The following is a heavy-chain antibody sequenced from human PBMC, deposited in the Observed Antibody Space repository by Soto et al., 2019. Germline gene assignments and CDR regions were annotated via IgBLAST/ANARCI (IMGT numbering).Heavy chain of an antibody. CDR2: IYYSGST. CDR3: ARSNSYGSGSYSFDY. D-gene: IGHD3-10*01. J-gene: IGHJ4*02. CDR1: GGSTSSYY. V-gene: IGHV4-59*01. Sequence: PSETLSLTCTVSGGSTSSYYWSWIRQPPGKGLEWIGYIYYSGSTNYNPSLKSRVTISVDTSKNQFSLKLSSVTAADTAVYYCARSNSYGSGSYSFDYWGQGPLVTSPQ.